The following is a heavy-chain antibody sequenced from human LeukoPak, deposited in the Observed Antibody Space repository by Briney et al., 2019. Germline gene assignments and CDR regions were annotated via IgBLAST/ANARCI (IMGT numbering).Heavy chain of an antibody. CDR2: IIPIFGTA. D-gene: IGHD6-13*01. Sequence: SVKVSCKASGGTFSSYAISWVRQAPGQGLEWMGGIIPIFGTANYAQKFRGRVTITTDESTRTAYMELSSLRSEDTAVYYCARAGYSSSWYVGGWFDPWGQGTLVTVSS. CDR1: GGTFSSYA. V-gene: IGHV1-69*05. J-gene: IGHJ5*02. CDR3: ARAGYSSSWYVGGWFDP.